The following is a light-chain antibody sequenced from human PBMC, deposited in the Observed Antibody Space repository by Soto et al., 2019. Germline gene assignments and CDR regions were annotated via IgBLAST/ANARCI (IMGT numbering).Light chain of an antibody. CDR1: QSISSY. V-gene: IGKV1-39*01. J-gene: IGKJ2*01. CDR3: QQSYSTPQYT. Sequence: DIQMTQSPSSLSASVGDRVTITCRASQSISSYLNWYQQKPGKAPKLLIYAESSLQSGVPSRFSGSGSGTDFTLTISSLQPEDFATYYCQQSYSTPQYTFGQGTKLEIK. CDR2: AES.